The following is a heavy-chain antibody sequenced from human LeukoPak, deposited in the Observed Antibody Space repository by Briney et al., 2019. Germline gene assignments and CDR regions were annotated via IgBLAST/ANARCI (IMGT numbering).Heavy chain of an antibody. V-gene: IGHV3-21*01. CDR1: GFSFSIYS. Sequence: GGSLRLSCAGSGFSFSIYSMNWVRQAPGKGLEWASSISSSSSSIYYADSLRGRFTISRDNAKDSLYLQMNSLRDEDTAVYYCARGPHCSSTSCYVTGAFDVWGQGTMVTVSS. D-gene: IGHD2-2*01. CDR3: ARGPHCSSTSCYVTGAFDV. CDR2: ISSSSSSI. J-gene: IGHJ3*01.